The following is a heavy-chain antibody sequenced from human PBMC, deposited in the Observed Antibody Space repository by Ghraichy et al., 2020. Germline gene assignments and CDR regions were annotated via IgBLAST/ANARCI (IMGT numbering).Heavy chain of an antibody. Sequence: ASVKVSCKASGYTFTGYYMHWVRQAPGQGLEWMGWINPNSGGTNYAQKFQGRVTMTRDTSISTAYMELSRLRSDDTAVYYCARGEADLGPWGTFDYWGQGTLVTVSS. J-gene: IGHJ4*02. V-gene: IGHV1-2*02. CDR3: ARGEADLGPWGTFDY. CDR1: GYTFTGYY. D-gene: IGHD3-16*01. CDR2: INPNSGGT.